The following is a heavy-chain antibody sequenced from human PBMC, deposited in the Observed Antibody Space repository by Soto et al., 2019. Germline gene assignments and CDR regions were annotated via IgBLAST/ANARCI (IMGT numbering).Heavy chain of an antibody. CDR1: GYTFTSYG. V-gene: IGHV1-18*01. CDR2: ISAYNGNT. CDR3: ARDQRIGYCSSTSCYRRDNWFDP. J-gene: IGHJ5*02. Sequence: GASVKVSCKASGYTFTSYGISWARQAPGQGLEWMGWISAYNGNTNYAQKLQGRVTMTTDTSTSTAYMELRSLRSDDTAVYYCARDQRIGYCSSTSCYRRDNWFDPWGQGTLVTVSS. D-gene: IGHD2-2*02.